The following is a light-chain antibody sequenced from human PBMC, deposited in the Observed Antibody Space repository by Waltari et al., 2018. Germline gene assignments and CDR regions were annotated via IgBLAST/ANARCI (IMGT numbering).Light chain of an antibody. J-gene: IGKJ3*01. Sequence: EIVLTQSPATLSLSPGERATLSCRASQRVSSYLAWYQKKPGQAPRLLIYDASNRATGIPARFSGSGSGTDFTLTISSLEPEDFAVYYCQQRSNWPPIFTFGPGTKVDIK. CDR3: QQRSNWPPIFT. CDR1: QRVSSY. CDR2: DAS. V-gene: IGKV3-11*01.